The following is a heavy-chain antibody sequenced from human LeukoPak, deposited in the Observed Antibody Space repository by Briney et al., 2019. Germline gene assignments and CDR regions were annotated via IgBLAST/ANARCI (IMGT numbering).Heavy chain of an antibody. V-gene: IGHV4-30-2*01. Sequence: SETLSLTCTVSGGSISTYYGNWIRQPPGKGLEWIGYIYHSGSTYYNPSLKSRVTISVDRSKNQFSLKLSSVTAADTAVYYCARAFRSWYFDLWGRGTLVTVSS. D-gene: IGHD3-16*01. CDR2: IYHSGST. CDR1: GGSISTYY. CDR3: ARAFRSWYFDL. J-gene: IGHJ2*01.